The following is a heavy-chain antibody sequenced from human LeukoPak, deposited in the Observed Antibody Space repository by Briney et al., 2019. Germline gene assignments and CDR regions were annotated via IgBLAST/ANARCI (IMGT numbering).Heavy chain of an antibody. V-gene: IGHV4-61*02. CDR3: ARAGYCSSTSCYGYYYYYMDV. D-gene: IGHD2-2*01. J-gene: IGHJ6*03. Sequence: SQTLSLXCTVSGGSISSGSYYWSWIRQPAGKGLEWIGRIYTSGITNYNPSLKSRVTISVDTSKNQFSLKLSSVTAADTAVYYCARAGYCSSTSCYGYYYYYMDVWGRGTTVTVSS. CDR2: IYTSGIT. CDR1: GGSISSGSYY.